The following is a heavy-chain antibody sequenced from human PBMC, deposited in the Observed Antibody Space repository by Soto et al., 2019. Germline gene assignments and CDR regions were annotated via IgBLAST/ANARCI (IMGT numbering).Heavy chain of an antibody. CDR1: GYTFTSYG. Sequence: ASVKVSCKASGYTFTSYGISWVRQAPGQGLEWMGWISAYNGNTNYAQKLQGRVTMTTDTSTSTAYMELRSLRSDDTAVYYCATLYCGVDCPRGGWYYYYYMDVWGKGTTVTVSS. CDR2: ISAYNGNT. D-gene: IGHD2-21*01. CDR3: ATLYCGVDCPRGGWYYYYYMDV. J-gene: IGHJ6*03. V-gene: IGHV1-18*01.